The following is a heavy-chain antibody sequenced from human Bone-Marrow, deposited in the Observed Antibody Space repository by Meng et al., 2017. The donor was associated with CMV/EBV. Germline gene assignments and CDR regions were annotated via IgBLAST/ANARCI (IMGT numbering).Heavy chain of an antibody. V-gene: IGHV4-59*12. Sequence: SETLSLTCTVSGGSMSRYYWSWIRQAPGKGLEWIGYVPYSGSTNYNPSLKSRVTISVDTSKNQFSLKLSSVTAADTAVYYCAKNKLDRPAFDIWGQGTMVTVSS. CDR3: AKNKLDRPAFDI. CDR2: VPYSGST. J-gene: IGHJ3*02. D-gene: IGHD1-1*01. CDR1: GGSMSRYY.